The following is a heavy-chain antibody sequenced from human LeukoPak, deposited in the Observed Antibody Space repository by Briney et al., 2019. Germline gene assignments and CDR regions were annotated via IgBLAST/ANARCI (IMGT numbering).Heavy chain of an antibody. CDR2: IYYSGST. CDR3: ARGAPPYYVWGSYRYYYGMDV. CDR1: GGSVSSGSYY. D-gene: IGHD3-16*02. J-gene: IGHJ6*02. Sequence: SETLSLTCTVFGGSVSSGSYYWSWIRQPPGKGLEWIGYIYYSGSTNYNPSLKSRVTISVDTSKNQFSLKLSSVTAADTAVYYCARGAPPYYVWGSYRYYYGMDVWGQGATVTVSS. V-gene: IGHV4-61*01.